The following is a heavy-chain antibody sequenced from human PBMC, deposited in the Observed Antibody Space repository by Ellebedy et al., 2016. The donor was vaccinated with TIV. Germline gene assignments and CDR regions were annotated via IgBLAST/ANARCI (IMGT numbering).Heavy chain of an antibody. V-gene: IGHV1-46*01. D-gene: IGHD4-17*01. J-gene: IGHJ5*02. Sequence: AASVKVSCKASGYTFIDSYVHWVRQAPGQGLEWMGRINPSDGGTFYAQKFQGRITMTSDTSTRTAYMELSSLRSEDTAVYYCTRDRGERNWLDPWGQGTLVTVSS. CDR2: INPSDGGT. CDR1: GYTFIDSY. CDR3: TRDRGERNWLDP.